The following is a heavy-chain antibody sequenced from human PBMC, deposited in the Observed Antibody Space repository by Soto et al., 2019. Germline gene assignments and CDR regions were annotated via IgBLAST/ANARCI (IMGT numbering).Heavy chain of an antibody. J-gene: IGHJ4*02. CDR2: SHQSGNT. D-gene: IGHD5-18*01. CDR1: GVSIGSHDW. CDR3: ATRDTGRVY. Sequence: QVQLQESGPGLVKPSGTLSLTCAVSGVSIGSHDWWTWVRQPPGKGLEWIGESHQSGNTNYNSSLESRVTISLAKSKTHFSLQLSSVTVADTAVYYCATRDTGRVYWGQGTLVTVSS. V-gene: IGHV4-4*02.